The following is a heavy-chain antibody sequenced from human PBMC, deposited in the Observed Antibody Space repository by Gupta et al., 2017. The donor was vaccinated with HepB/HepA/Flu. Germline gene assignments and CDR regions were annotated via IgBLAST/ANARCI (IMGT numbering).Heavy chain of an antibody. CDR1: GGSISGDGFS. V-gene: IGHV4-30-2*01. J-gene: IGHJ4*02. CDR3: ASVPYCSGGTCYFPPNY. CDR2: LYHSGST. D-gene: IGHD2-15*01. Sequence: HLRLQESGSGLMKPSQTLSLTCAVSGGSISGDGFSWTWIRQPPGKGLEWIGSLYHSGSTHYNPSLQSRVTISVDRSKNQFSLNLTSVTAADTAVYFCASVPYCSGGTCYFPPNYWGQGTLVAVSS.